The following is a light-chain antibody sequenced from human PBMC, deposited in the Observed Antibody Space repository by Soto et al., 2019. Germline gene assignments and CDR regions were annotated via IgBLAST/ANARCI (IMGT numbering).Light chain of an antibody. CDR1: QSVTTY. J-gene: IGKJ4*01. CDR2: DGS. CDR3: HQRSNWPHT. Sequence: EIVLTQSPATLSLSPGERATLSCRASQSVTTYLAWYQHKPGQAPRLLIYDGSSRAAGIPPRLSGSGSATDFTLTISSLEPEDFAVYYCHQRSNWPHTFGGGTKVEIK. V-gene: IGKV3-11*01.